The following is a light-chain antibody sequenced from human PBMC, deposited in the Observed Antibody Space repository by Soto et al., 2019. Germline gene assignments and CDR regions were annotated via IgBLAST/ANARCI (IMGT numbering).Light chain of an antibody. CDR1: QSVNSRH. CDR3: QQFGGSPPLT. J-gene: IGKJ4*01. CDR2: DTS. Sequence: EVLLTQSPDTLSLSPGERATLSCMASQSVNSRHLVWYQQKPGQAPRVLIYDTSLRATGVPDRFGGGGSETDFTLTISSLEPEDSGVYYCQQFGGSPPLTFGGGTRVEIK. V-gene: IGKV3-20*01.